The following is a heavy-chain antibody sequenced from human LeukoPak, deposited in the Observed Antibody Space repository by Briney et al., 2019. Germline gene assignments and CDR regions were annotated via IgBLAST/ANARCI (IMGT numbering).Heavy chain of an antibody. D-gene: IGHD3-16*02. Sequence: ASVKVSCKASGYTFTSYDINWVRQATGQGLEWMGWMNPNSGNTGYAQKFQGRVTMTRNTSISTAYMELSSLRSEDTAVYYCASAAYDYVWGSYRYGYDYWGQGTLVTVSS. CDR1: GYTFTSYD. CDR2: MNPNSGNT. J-gene: IGHJ4*02. V-gene: IGHV1-8*01. CDR3: ASAAYDYVWGSYRYGYDY.